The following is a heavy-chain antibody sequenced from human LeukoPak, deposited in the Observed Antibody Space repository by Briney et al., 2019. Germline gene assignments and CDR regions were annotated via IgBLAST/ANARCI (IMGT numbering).Heavy chain of an antibody. CDR1: GFTFSSYW. V-gene: IGHV3-7*03. Sequence: LAGGSLRLSCAASGFTFSSYWMSWVRHAPGKGLEWVSNKKQDGSEKYYVDSVKDRFTISRDNAKNSLYLQMNSLRAEDTAVYYCARDRITMVRGAILRHLYYGMDVWGKGTTVTVSS. D-gene: IGHD3-10*01. CDR3: ARDRITMVRGAILRHLYYGMDV. CDR2: KKQDGSEK. J-gene: IGHJ6*04.